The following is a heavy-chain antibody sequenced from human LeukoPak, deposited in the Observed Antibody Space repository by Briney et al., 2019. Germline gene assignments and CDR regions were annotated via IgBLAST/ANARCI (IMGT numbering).Heavy chain of an antibody. CDR2: INEDGSEQ. J-gene: IGHJ6*02. CDR3: ARRSGLRLDWSGELLRPRYYYAMDV. CDR1: GFTFNSYW. D-gene: IGHD3-10*01. V-gene: IGHV3-7*01. Sequence: GGSLRLSCVVSGFTFNSYWMTWVRQAPGKGLEWVANINEDGSEQVYVDSLKGRFTVSRDNAQNSLHLQINGLKIEDTAVYYCARRSGLRLDWSGELLRPRYYYAMDVWGQGTTVTVSS.